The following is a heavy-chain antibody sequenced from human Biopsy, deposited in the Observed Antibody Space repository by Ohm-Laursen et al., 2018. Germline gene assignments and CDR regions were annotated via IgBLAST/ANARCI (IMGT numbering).Heavy chain of an antibody. Sequence: SLRLSCSASGFTFNNYGMQWVRQAPGKGLEWVAFIFYGGSNTYYADSVKGRFTISRDNSRDTLYLQMSSLRAEDTAVYYCAKDRYNYTPIGGFSMDVWGQGTTVTVSS. CDR2: IFYGGSNT. CDR3: AKDRYNYTPIGGFSMDV. J-gene: IGHJ6*02. V-gene: IGHV3-30*18. CDR1: GFTFNNYG. D-gene: IGHD5-18*01.